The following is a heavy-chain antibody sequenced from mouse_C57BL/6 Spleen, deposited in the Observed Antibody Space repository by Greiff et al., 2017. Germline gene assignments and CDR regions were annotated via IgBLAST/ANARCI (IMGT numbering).Heavy chain of an antibody. CDR1: GYAFSSYW. CDR2: IYPGDGDT. Sequence: QVQLQQSGAELVKPGASVKISCKASGYAFSSYWMNWVKQRPGKGLEWIGQIYPGDGDTNYNGKFKGKATLTADKSSSTAYMQLSSLTSEDSAVYICARGGKLRLRGYAMDYWDQGTSVTVSS. D-gene: IGHD3-2*02. J-gene: IGHJ4*01. CDR3: ARGGKLRLRGYAMDY. V-gene: IGHV1-80*01.